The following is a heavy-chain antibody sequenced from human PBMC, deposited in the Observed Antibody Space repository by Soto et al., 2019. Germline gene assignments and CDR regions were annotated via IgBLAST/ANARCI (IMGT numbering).Heavy chain of an antibody. CDR3: ARDHSGVPTYYDILTGYYNMDY. CDR1: GYTFTSYA. Sequence: ASVKVSCKASGYTFTSYAMHWVRQAPGQRLEWMGWINAYNGNTNYAQKLQGRVTMTTDTSTSTAYMELRSLRSDDTAVYYCARDHSGVPTYYDILTGYYNMDYWGQGTLVTVSS. D-gene: IGHD3-9*01. CDR2: INAYNGNT. V-gene: IGHV1-18*01. J-gene: IGHJ4*02.